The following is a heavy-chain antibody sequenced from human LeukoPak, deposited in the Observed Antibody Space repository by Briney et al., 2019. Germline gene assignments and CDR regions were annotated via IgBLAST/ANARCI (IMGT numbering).Heavy chain of an antibody. V-gene: IGHV4-4*07. CDR2: IYTSGST. D-gene: IGHD6-6*01. Sequence: SETLSLTCTVSGGSISSYYWSWIRQPAGKGLEWIGRIYTSGSTNYNPSLKSRVTISVDKSKNQFSLKLSSVTAADTAVYYCASRQGPGAFDIWGQGTMVTVSS. CDR1: GGSISSYY. CDR3: ASRQGPGAFDI. J-gene: IGHJ3*02.